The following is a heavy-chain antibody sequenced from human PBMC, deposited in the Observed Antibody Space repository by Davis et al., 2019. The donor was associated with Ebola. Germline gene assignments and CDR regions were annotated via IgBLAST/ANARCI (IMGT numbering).Heavy chain of an antibody. J-gene: IGHJ4*02. Sequence: ASVKVSCKSSGYTFTSYGLVWVRQAPGLGLEWMGWISGFNTNTNFAPKFQGRVTVSKDTSTNTAYMDLRSLTSDDTARYYCARAPNYDVLTGTSSYYFDYWGQGTLVTVSS. V-gene: IGHV1-18*04. CDR3: ARAPNYDVLTGTSSYYFDY. CDR1: GYTFTSYG. D-gene: IGHD3-9*01. CDR2: ISGFNTNT.